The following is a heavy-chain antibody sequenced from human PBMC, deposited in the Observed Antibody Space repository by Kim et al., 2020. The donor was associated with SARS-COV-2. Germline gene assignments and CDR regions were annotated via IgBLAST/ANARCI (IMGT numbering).Heavy chain of an antibody. CDR1: GFTFSSYA. CDR3: ARDRGGGQKLLKMGYYYSWMDG. V-gene: IGHV3-30*04. D-gene: IGHD2-15*01. CDR2: ISYDGSNK. J-gene: IGHJ6*02. Sequence: GGSRRLSCAASGFTFSSYAMHWVRQAPGKGLEWVAVISYDGSNKYYVDSVKGRFTISRDNSKNTLYLQMNSLRAEDTAVYYCARDRGGGQKLLKMGYYYSWMDGWGQGATVTVSS.